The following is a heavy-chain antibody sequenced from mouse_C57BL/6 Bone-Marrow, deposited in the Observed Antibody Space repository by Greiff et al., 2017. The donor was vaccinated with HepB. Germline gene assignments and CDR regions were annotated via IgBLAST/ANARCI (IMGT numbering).Heavy chain of an antibody. CDR3: AKVFTTVDYYAMDY. CDR2: IHPNSGST. CDR1: GYTFTSYW. D-gene: IGHD1-1*01. Sequence: QVQLQQPGAELVKPGASVKLSCKASGYTFTSYWMHWVKQRPGQGLEWIGMIHPNSGSTNYNEKFKSKATLTVDKTSSTAYMQLSSLTSEDAAVYYYAKVFTTVDYYAMDYWGQGASVTVSS. J-gene: IGHJ4*01. V-gene: IGHV1-64*01.